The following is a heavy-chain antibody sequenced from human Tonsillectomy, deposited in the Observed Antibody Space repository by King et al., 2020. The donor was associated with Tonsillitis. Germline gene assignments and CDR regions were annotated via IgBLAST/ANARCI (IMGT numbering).Heavy chain of an antibody. CDR3: ARDRQGLAELSETYYFDY. CDR1: GFTFSNYS. J-gene: IGHJ4*02. V-gene: IGHV3-21*01. Sequence: VQLVESGGGQVKPGGSLRLSCAASGFTFSNYSMNWVRQAPGKGLEWVSYISSSSSSIYYADSMKGRFTISRDNAQNSLYLQMNSLRAEDTAVYYCARDRQGLAELSETYYFDYWGQGTLVTVSS. CDR2: ISSSSSSI. D-gene: IGHD3-16*02.